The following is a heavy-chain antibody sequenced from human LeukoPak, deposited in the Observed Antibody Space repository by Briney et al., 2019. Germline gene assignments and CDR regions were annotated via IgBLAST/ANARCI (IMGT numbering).Heavy chain of an antibody. V-gene: IGHV1-24*01. Sequence: ASVKVSCKVSGYTLTELSMHWVRQAPGKGLEWMGGFDPEDGETIYAQKFQVRVTITEYTSTDTAYMELSRLRSEDTAVYYCATLKLAARRFYYFDYWGQGTLVTVSS. CDR2: FDPEDGET. J-gene: IGHJ4*02. CDR1: GYTLTELS. D-gene: IGHD6-6*01. CDR3: ATLKLAARRFYYFDY.